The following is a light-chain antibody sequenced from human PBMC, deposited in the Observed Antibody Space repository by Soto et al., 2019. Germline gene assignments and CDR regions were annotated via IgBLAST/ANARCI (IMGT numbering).Light chain of an antibody. CDR1: SSDIGDYFY. CDR2: EVT. J-gene: IGLJ1*01. CDR3: SSYSGTNNLV. Sequence: QSVLTQPPSVSAAPGQRVTISCTGTSSDIGDYFYVSWYQQHPGKVPKLIIYEVTNRPSGVTSRFSGSKSENTASLTISGLQAEDEADYYCSSYSGTNNLVFGSGTKVTV. V-gene: IGLV2-14*01.